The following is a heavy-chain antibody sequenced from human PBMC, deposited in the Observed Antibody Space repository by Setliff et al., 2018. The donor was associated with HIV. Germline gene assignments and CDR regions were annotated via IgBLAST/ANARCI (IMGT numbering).Heavy chain of an antibody. CDR2: VNREGSST. CDR3: ARAQPFDP. Sequence: PGGSLRLSCAASGFTFDRFWMHWVRQAPGKGLVWVSRVNREGSSTTYADSVKDRFTISRSNAKKALYLQMNSLRAEDTAVYYCARAQPFDPWGQGTLVTVSS. CDR1: GFTFDRFW. J-gene: IGHJ5*02. V-gene: IGHV3-74*01. D-gene: IGHD6-13*01.